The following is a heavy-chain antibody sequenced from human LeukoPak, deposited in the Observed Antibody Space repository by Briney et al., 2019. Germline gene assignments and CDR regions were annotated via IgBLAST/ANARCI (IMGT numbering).Heavy chain of an antibody. CDR3: ARQYYYDTTYGMDV. V-gene: IGHV4-34*01. D-gene: IGHD3-22*01. CDR1: GGSFSGYY. CDR2: INHSGST. J-gene: IGHJ6*02. Sequence: SETLSLTCAVYGGSFSGYYWSWIRQPPGKGLEWIGEINHSGSTNYNPSLKSRVTISVDTSKNQFSLKLSSVTAADTAVYYCARQYYYDTTYGMDVWGQGTTVTVSS.